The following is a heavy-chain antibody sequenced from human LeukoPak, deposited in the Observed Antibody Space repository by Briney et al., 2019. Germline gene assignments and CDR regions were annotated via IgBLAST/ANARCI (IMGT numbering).Heavy chain of an antibody. CDR1: GYTFTGYY. CDR2: INPNSGGT. D-gene: IGHD3-10*01. V-gene: IGHV1-2*02. J-gene: IGHJ4*02. CDR3: ARARGMHMVRGVIISRY. Sequence: GASVKVSCKASGYTFTGYYMHWVRQAPGQGLEWMGWINPNSGGTNYAQKFQGRVTMTRDTSISTAYMELSRLRSDDTAVYYCARARGMHMVRGVIISRYWGQGTLVTVSS.